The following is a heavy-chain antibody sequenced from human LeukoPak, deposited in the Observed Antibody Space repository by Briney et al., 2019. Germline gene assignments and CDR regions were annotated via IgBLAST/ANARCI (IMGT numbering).Heavy chain of an antibody. J-gene: IGHJ4*02. V-gene: IGHV4-39*01. CDR2: IFYSGST. D-gene: IGHD6-19*01. CDR1: GGSISSSSYY. Sequence: PSETLSLTCTVSGGSISSSSYYWGWIRQPPGKGLEWIASIFYSGSTYYNPSLKSRVTISIDTSENQFSLKVSSVTAADTAVYYCATTPALAVAGTLDPKEWGQGTLVTVSS. CDR3: ATTPALAVAGTLDPKE.